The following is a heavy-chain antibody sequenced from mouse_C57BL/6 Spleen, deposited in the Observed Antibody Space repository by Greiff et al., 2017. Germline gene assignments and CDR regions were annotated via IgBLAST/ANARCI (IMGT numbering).Heavy chain of an antibody. CDR2: IRNKANGYTT. J-gene: IGHJ2*01. V-gene: IGHV7-3*01. Sequence: EVKLVESGGGLVQPGGSLSLSCAASGFTFTDYYMSWVRQPPGKALEWLGFIRNKANGYTTEYSASVKGRFTIARDNSQSILYLHMNALRAEDSATYYCARLYDGYSYYFDYWGQGTTLTVSA. CDR1: GFTFTDYY. D-gene: IGHD2-3*01. CDR3: ARLYDGYSYYFDY.